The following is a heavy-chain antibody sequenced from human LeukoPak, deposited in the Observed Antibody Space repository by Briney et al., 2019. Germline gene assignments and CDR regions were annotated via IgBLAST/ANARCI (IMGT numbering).Heavy chain of an antibody. CDR1: GGTFSSYA. V-gene: IGHV1-69*05. CDR3: ARNPYYYDSSGYFHFDY. D-gene: IGHD3-22*01. CDR2: IIPIFGTA. J-gene: IGHJ4*02. Sequence: ASVKVSCKASGGTFSSYAISWVRQAPGQGLEWMGRIIPIFGTANYAQKFQGRVTITTDESTSTAYMELSSLRSGDTAVYYCARNPYYYDSSGYFHFDYWGQGTLVTVSS.